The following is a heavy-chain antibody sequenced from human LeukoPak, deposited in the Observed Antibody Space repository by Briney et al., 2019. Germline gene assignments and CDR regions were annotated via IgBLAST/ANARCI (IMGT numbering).Heavy chain of an antibody. D-gene: IGHD3-22*01. CDR1: GDTFSSYA. J-gene: IGHJ5*02. CDR2: IIPILGIA. CDR3: ARPVFPCYYDSSGYYNWFDP. Sequence: ASVKVSCMASGDTFSSYAISWVRQTPGQGLEWMGRIIPILGIANYAQTLRSSVTITADTSTSTAYMEQSSLRSADTAAYYTARPVFPCYYDSSGYYNWFDPWGQGTLVTVSS. V-gene: IGHV1-69*10.